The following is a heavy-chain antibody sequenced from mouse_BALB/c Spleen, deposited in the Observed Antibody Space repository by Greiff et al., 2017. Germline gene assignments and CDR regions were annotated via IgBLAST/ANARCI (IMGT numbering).Heavy chain of an antibody. CDR3: ARGGSSLLAY. CDR2: INPSTGYT. CDR1: GYTFTSYW. V-gene: IGHV1-7*01. J-gene: IGHJ3*01. Sequence: QVQLQQSGAKLAKPGASVKMSCKASGYTFTSYWMHWVKQRPGQGLEWIGYINPSTGYTEYNQKFKDKATLTADKSSSTAYMQLSSLTSEDSAVYYCARGGSSLLAYWGQGTLVTVSA. D-gene: IGHD6-1*01.